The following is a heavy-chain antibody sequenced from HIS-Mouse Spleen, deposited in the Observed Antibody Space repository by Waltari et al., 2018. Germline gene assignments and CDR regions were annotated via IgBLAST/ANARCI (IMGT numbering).Heavy chain of an antibody. CDR2: IYYSGST. CDR1: GGSISSSSYY. J-gene: IGHJ2*01. CDR3: AREIPYSSSWYDWYFDL. Sequence: QLQLQESGPGLVKPSETLSLTCTVSGGSISSSSYYLGWIRQPPGKGVAWIGSIYYSGSTYYNPSLKSRGTISVDTSKNQFSLKLSSVTAADTAVYYCAREIPYSSSWYDWYFDLWGRGTLVTVSS. V-gene: IGHV4-39*07. D-gene: IGHD6-13*01.